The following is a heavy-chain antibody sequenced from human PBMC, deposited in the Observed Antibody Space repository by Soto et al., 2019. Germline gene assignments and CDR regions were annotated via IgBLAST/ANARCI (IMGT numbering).Heavy chain of an antibody. V-gene: IGHV3-30-3*01. CDR1: GFTFSYYA. D-gene: IGHD2-21*02. CDR3: ARDLGLPGNPFDY. J-gene: IGHJ4*02. CDR2: ISSDGNNK. Sequence: GGSLRLSCAASGFTFSYYAIHWVRQAPGKGLEWVALISSDGNNKYYADSVNGRFTISRDNSKNTLYLQMSSLTAEDTAIYYCARDLGLPGNPFDYWGQGTLVTVSS.